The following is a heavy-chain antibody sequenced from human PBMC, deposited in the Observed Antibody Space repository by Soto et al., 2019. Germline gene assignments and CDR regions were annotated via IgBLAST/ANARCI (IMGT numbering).Heavy chain of an antibody. CDR2: INHSGST. CDR1: GGSFSGYY. D-gene: IGHD4-17*01. J-gene: IGHJ6*02. Sequence: SETLSLTCAVYGGSFSGYYWTWIRQPPGKGLEWIGEINHSGSTDYNPSLKSRVTISLDTSKNQYSLKLSSVTAADTAVYYCARGSAFKDYGAYGDYNGMDVWGQGTTVTVSS. V-gene: IGHV4-34*01. CDR3: ARGSAFKDYGAYGDYNGMDV.